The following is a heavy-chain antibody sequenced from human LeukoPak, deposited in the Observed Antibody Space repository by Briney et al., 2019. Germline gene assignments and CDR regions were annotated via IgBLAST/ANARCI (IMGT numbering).Heavy chain of an antibody. CDR2: ISAYNGNT. CDR3: TRTTFLGSTYFQH. CDR1: GYAFNTYG. J-gene: IGHJ1*01. D-gene: IGHD1-1*01. Sequence: ASVKVSCKASGYAFNTYGIRWVRQAPGQGLEWVGFISAYNGNTHYAQMFQGRVTMTTDTSTNTAYMELRSLRPDDTAVYYCTRTTFLGSTYFQHWGQGTLVTVSS. V-gene: IGHV1-18*04.